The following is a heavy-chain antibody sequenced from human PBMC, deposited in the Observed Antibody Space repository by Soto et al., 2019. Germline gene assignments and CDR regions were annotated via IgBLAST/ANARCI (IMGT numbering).Heavy chain of an antibody. CDR3: ARGSSRSSWFLQH. CDR2: ITHIGST. CDR1: GGSFSGYF. V-gene: IGHV4-34*01. J-gene: IGHJ1*01. D-gene: IGHD6-13*01. Sequence: QVQLQQWGAGLLAPSETLSLTCAVSGGSFSGYFWSWIRQPPGKGLEWIGEITHIGSTNYNPSLMSRVTISLDTSKNQFSLRVSSVTAADTGVYYCARGSSRSSWFLQHWGQGTLVTVSS.